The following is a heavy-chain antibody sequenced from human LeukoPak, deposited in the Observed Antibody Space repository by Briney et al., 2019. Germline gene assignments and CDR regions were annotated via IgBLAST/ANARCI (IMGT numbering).Heavy chain of an antibody. CDR2: IKQDGSEK. J-gene: IGHJ1*01. V-gene: IGHV3-7*01. CDR1: GFTFSSYW. CDR3: AERRGSYRPLFQH. Sequence: GGSLRLSCAASGFTFSSYWMSWVRQAPGKGLEWVANIKQDGSEKYYVDSVKGRFTISRDNAKNSLFQQMNSLRAEDTAVYYCAERRGSYRPLFQHWGQGTLVTVSS. D-gene: IGHD3-3*01.